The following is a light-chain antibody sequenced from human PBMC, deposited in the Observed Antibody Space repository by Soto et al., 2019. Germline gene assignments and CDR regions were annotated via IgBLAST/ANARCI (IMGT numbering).Light chain of an antibody. Sequence: SVLTQPPSASGTPGQRVTISCSGSSSNIGSNYVYWYQQLPGTAPKLLIYRNNQRPSGVPDRFSGSKSGTSASLAISGLRSEDEADYYCAAWDDSLSGRYGFGTGTKVTVL. J-gene: IGLJ1*01. V-gene: IGLV1-47*01. CDR1: SSNIGSNY. CDR2: RNN. CDR3: AAWDDSLSGRYG.